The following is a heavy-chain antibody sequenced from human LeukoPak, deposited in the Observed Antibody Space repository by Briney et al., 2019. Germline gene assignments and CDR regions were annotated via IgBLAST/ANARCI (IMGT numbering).Heavy chain of an antibody. CDR2: FSGSGVST. Sequence: GGSLSLSCAVSGFTFNTYDMSGVRQAPGKALEGVTAFSGSGVSTYYADSVKGRFTISRDNSKNTLYLQMNSLRGEHTPVYFCAKEEYDFWSGYYPYWGQGTLVTVSS. CDR3: AKEEYDFWSGYYPY. J-gene: IGHJ4*02. V-gene: IGHV3-23*01. CDR1: GFTFNTYD. D-gene: IGHD3-3*01.